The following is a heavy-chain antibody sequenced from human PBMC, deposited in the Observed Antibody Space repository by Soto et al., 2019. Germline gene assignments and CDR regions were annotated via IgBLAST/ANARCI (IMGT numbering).Heavy chain of an antibody. CDR1: GYTFTSYY. CDR2: INPSGGST. V-gene: IGHV1-46*01. J-gene: IGHJ6*02. D-gene: IGHD6-6*01. Sequence: QVQLVQSGAEVKKPGASVKVSCKASGYTFTSYYMHWVRQAPGQGLEWMGIINPSGGSTSYAQKFQGRVTRTRDTSPSKVYMELSSLRSEDTAVYYCARDLYSSSSAYRYYYYYGMDVWGQGTTVTVSS. CDR3: ARDLYSSSSAYRYYYYYGMDV.